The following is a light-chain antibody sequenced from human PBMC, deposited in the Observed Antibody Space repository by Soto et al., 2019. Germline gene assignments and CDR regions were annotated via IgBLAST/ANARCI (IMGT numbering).Light chain of an antibody. V-gene: IGLV1-40*01. CDR3: QSYASSQVVV. J-gene: IGLJ2*01. Sequence: QSVLTQPPSVSGAPGQRVTISCTGSSSNIGAGYDVHWYQQLPGTAPKLLIYGTSNRPSGVPDRFSGSKSGASAALAIPGLQAEDEADDYCQSYASSQVVVFGGGTKLTVL. CDR2: GTS. CDR1: SSNIGAGYD.